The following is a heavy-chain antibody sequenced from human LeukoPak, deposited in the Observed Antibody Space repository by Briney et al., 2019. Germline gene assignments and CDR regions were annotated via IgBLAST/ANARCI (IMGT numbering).Heavy chain of an antibody. D-gene: IGHD1-20*01. CDR1: GFTFSDYY. CDR3: ARDYLNWNYLDY. V-gene: IGHV3-11*01. Sequence: GGSLRLSCAASGFTFSDYYMSWIRQAPGKGLEWLSYISSSGGTMYYADSVKGRFTVSRDNAKSSLYLQMNSLRADDTAVYYCARDYLNWNYLDYWGQGSLVTVSS. CDR2: ISSSGGTM. J-gene: IGHJ4*02.